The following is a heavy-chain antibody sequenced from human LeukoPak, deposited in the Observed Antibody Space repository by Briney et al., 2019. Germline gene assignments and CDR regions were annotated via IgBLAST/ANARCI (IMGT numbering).Heavy chain of an antibody. V-gene: IGHV3-48*04. J-gene: IGHJ4*02. CDR3: ARFTRSASYEVY. CDR2: ISSRSNTI. D-gene: IGHD3-10*01. CDR1: TFTFSSYA. Sequence: GGSLRLSCAASTFTFSSYAMHWVRQGPGKGLGWVSYISSRSNTIQHADSVQGRFTVSRDNAKNSVYLEMKSLRVEDTAIYYCARFTRSASYEVYWGQGTLVTVSS.